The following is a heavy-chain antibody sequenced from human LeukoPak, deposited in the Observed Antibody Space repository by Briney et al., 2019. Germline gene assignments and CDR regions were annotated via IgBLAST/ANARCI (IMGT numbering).Heavy chain of an antibody. D-gene: IGHD3-22*01. CDR1: GGSFSGYY. CDR3: ARGASNYYDSSGLFDY. CDR2: INHSGST. J-gene: IGHJ4*02. V-gene: IGHV4-34*01. Sequence: SETLSLTCAVYGGSFSGYYWSWIRQPPGKGLEWIGEINHSGSTNYNPSLKSRVTISVDTSKNQFSLKLSSVTAADTAVYYCARGASNYYDSSGLFDYWGQGTLVTVSS.